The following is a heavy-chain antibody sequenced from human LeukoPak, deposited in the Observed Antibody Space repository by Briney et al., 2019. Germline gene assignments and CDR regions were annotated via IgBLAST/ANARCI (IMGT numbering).Heavy chain of an antibody. CDR1: GGSFSGYY. Sequence: SETLSLTCAVYGGSFSGYYWSWIRQPPGKGLEWIGEINHSGSTNYNPSLKSRVTISVDTSKNQFSLKLSSVTAADTPVYYCARGLSMVRGVINYYFDYWGQGTLVTVSS. D-gene: IGHD3-10*01. CDR3: ARGLSMVRGVINYYFDY. V-gene: IGHV4-34*01. J-gene: IGHJ4*02. CDR2: INHSGST.